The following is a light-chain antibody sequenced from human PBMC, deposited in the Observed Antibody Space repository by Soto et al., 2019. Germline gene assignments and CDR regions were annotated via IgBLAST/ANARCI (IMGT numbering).Light chain of an antibody. CDR2: LGS. CDR1: QSLLHSNGYNY. J-gene: IGKJ2*01. V-gene: IGKV2-28*01. Sequence: DIVMTQSPLSLPVTPGEPASISCRSSQSLLHSNGYNYLDWYLQKPGQSPQLLIYLGSNRASGVPDRFSGSGSCTAFTLKISRVEADDVGVYYGMQALQTPDTFGQGTKLEIK. CDR3: MQALQTPDT.